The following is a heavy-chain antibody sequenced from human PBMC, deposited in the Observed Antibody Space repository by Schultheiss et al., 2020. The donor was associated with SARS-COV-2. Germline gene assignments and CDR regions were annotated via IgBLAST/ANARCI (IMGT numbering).Heavy chain of an antibody. CDR3: ARGPYGSGSPNWFDP. CDR2: IIPIFGTA. V-gene: IGHV1-69*05. J-gene: IGHJ5*02. Sequence: SVKVSCKASGGTFSSYAISWVRQAPGQGLEWMGGIIPIFGTANYAQKFQGRVTMTRDTSISTAYMELSRLRSDDTAVYYCARGPYGSGSPNWFDPWGQGTLVTVSS. CDR1: GGTFSSYA. D-gene: IGHD3-10*01.